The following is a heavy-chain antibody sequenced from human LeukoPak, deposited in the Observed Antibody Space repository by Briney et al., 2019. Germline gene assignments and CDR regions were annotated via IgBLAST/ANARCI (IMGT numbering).Heavy chain of an antibody. Sequence: GRSLRLSCAASGFTFSSYGMHWVRQAPGKGLEWVAVISYDGSNKYYADSVKGRFTISRDNSKNTLYLQMNSLRAEGTAVYYCAKDPGEAGIYYYFDYWGQGTLVTVSS. CDR2: ISYDGSNK. D-gene: IGHD3-10*01. CDR3: AKDPGEAGIYYYFDY. V-gene: IGHV3-30*18. CDR1: GFTFSSYG. J-gene: IGHJ4*02.